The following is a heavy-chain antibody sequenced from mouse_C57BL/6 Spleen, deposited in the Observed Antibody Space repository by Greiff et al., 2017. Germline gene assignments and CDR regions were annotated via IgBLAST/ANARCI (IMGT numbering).Heavy chain of an antibody. J-gene: IGHJ3*01. V-gene: IGHV5-4*01. CDR3: ARDGDYYGSSYVAY. D-gene: IGHD1-1*01. CDR1: GFTFSSYA. Sequence: EVQRVESGGGLVKPGGSLKLSCAASGFTFSSYAMSWVRQTPEKRLEWVATISDGGSYTYYPDNVKGRFTISRDNAKNNLYLQMSHLKSEDTAMYYCARDGDYYGSSYVAYWGQGTLVTVSA. CDR2: ISDGGSYT.